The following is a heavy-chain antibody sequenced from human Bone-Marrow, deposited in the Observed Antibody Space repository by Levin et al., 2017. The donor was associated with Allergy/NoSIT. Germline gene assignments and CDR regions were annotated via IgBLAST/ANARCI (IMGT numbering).Heavy chain of an antibody. CDR3: ATDWYQVQSLTIFGVISN. J-gene: IGHJ4*02. D-gene: IGHD3-3*01. Sequence: PGGSLRLSCATSGFSFSNSWMSWVRQAPGKGLEWVGHIKRKIEGETTDYAASVKGRFIISRDDSTNTLYLEMNDLKTEDTAVYFCATDWYQVQSLTIFGVISNWGQGTLVTVSS. V-gene: IGHV3-15*01. CDR1: GFSFSNSW. CDR2: IKRKIEGETT.